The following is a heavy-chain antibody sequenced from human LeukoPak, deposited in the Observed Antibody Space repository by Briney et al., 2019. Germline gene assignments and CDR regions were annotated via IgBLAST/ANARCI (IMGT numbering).Heavy chain of an antibody. J-gene: IGHJ6*03. CDR1: GGSISSYY. D-gene: IGHD2-2*01. V-gene: IGHV4-59*08. CDR3: ARTGVVVIPAAIRRHYYYYMDV. Sequence: SETLSLTCTVSGGSISSYYWSWIRQPPGKGLEWIGYMYYSGSTNYNPSLKSRVTISLDTSKNQFSLKLSSVTAADTAVYYCARTGVVVIPAAIRRHYYYYMDVWGKGTTVTVSS. CDR2: MYYSGST.